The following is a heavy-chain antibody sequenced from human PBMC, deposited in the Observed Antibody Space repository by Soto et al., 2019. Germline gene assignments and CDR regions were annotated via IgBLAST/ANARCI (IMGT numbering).Heavy chain of an antibody. J-gene: IGHJ3*02. CDR1: GGSISSGGYY. CDR3: AREVITMFPGVTHNDAFDI. CDR2: IYYSGST. Sequence: QVQLQESGPGLVKPSQTRSLTCTVSGGSISSGGYYWSWIRQHPGKGLEWIGHIYYSGSTYYNPSLKSRATISVDTSKNQFSLKLSSLTAADTAVYYCAREVITMFPGVTHNDAFDIWGQGTMVTVSS. D-gene: IGHD3-10*01. V-gene: IGHV4-31*03.